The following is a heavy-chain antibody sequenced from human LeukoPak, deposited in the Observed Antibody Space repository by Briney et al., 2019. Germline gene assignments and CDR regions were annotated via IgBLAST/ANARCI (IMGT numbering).Heavy chain of an antibody. J-gene: IGHJ4*02. D-gene: IGHD5-18*01. CDR1: VGSFCVYY. CDR3: ARGTAMAYIDY. CDR2: INHSGST. V-gene: IGHV4-34*01. Sequence: SESLSLTPAVYVGSFCVYYWSWIPEPPGKGREWIGEINHSGSTNYNPSLKSRVTISVDTSKNQFSLKLSSVTAADTAVYYCARGTAMAYIDYWGQGTLVTVSS.